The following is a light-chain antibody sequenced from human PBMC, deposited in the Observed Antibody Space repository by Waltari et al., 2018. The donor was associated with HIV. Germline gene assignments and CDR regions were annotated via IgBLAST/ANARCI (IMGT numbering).Light chain of an antibody. CDR2: EVS. Sequence: QSALTQPASVSGSPGQSITISCTGTSSDVGGHNYVSWYQQHPGKAPKLLIYEVSNRSSVVSIRFSGSKSGNTASMTISGLQAEDEADYYCNSYRSSTTPCVFGTGTKVTVL. CDR1: SSDVGGHNY. CDR3: NSYRSSTTPCV. J-gene: IGLJ1*01. V-gene: IGLV2-14*01.